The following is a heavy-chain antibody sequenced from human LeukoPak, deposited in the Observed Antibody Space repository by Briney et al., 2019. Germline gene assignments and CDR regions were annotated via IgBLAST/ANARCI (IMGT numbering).Heavy chain of an antibody. CDR1: GFTFSTYA. Sequence: PGRSLRLSCAASGFTFSTYAMTWVRQAPGKGLEWVSNITSRGGGTYYADSVRGRFTISRDNPKNTLYLQMKSLRVEDTPIYYYARDPRVMGFDSWGQGTLVTVSS. CDR3: ARDPRVMGFDS. V-gene: IGHV3-23*01. CDR2: ITSRGGGT. D-gene: IGHD2-8*01. J-gene: IGHJ5*01.